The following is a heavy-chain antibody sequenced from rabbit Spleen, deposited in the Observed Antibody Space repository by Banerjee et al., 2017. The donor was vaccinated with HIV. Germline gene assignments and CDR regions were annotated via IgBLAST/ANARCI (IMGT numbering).Heavy chain of an antibody. V-gene: IGHV1S45*01. J-gene: IGHJ3*01. D-gene: IGHD2-1*01. CDR2: IGITGGST. Sequence: QEQLVESGGGLVKPGASLTLTCTASGFSFRSSGYVSWVRQAPGKGLEWIGCIGITGGSTAYASWAKGRFTISKTSSTTVTLQMTSLTVADTATYFCARDVVYGGHGDWDLWGQGTLVTVS. CDR3: ARDVVYGGHGDWDL. CDR1: GFSFRSSGY.